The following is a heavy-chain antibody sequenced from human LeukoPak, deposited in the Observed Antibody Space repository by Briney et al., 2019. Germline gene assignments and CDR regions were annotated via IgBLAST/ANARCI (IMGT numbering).Heavy chain of an antibody. Sequence: ASVKVSCKASGYTFTSYDINWVRQATGQGLEWMRWMNPNSGNTGYAQKFQGRVTMTRNTSISTAYMELSSLRSEDTAVYYCARGPMVRGVKFYYYYYMDVWGKGTTVTISS. V-gene: IGHV1-8*01. CDR2: MNPNSGNT. CDR1: GYTFTSYD. D-gene: IGHD3-10*01. J-gene: IGHJ6*03. CDR3: ARGPMVRGVKFYYYYYMDV.